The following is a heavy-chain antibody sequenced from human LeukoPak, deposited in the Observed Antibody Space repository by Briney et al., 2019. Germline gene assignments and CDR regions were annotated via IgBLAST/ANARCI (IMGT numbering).Heavy chain of an antibody. D-gene: IGHD1-7*01. V-gene: IGHV5-51*01. CDR3: AGPFRNSRGPLRGDY. CDR2: IYPGDSNT. CDR1: GYSFTSYW. Sequence: GESLKISCKGSGYSFTSYWIGWVRQMPGKGLEWMGSIYPGDSNTKYSPSVQGQVTISVDKSISTAYLQWSSLQASDTAMYYCAGPFRNSRGPLRGDYWGQGTLLTVSS. J-gene: IGHJ4*02.